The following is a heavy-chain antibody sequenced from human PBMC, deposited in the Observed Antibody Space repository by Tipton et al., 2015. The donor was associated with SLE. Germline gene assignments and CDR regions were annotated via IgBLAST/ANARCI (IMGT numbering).Heavy chain of an antibody. V-gene: IGHV4-39*07. CDR3: ARHGRWLLYYYYGMDV. D-gene: IGHD5-12*01. Sequence: TLSLTCTVSGGSISSSSYYWGWIRQPPGKGLEWIGSIYYSGSTYYNPSLKGRVTISVDTSKNQFSLKLSSVTAADTAVYYCARHGRWLLYYYYGMDVWGQGTTVTASS. CDR1: GGSISSSSYY. CDR2: IYYSGST. J-gene: IGHJ6*02.